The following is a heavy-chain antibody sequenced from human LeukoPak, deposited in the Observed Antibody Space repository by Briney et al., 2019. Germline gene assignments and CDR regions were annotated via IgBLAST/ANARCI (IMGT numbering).Heavy chain of an antibody. D-gene: IGHD6-6*01. Sequence: GGSLRLSCAASGFTFSSYWMHWVRQAPGKGLVWVSRINLDGSSTSYADSVKGRFTISRDSSKNTLYLQMNSLRTEDTAVYYCATSIAAHFDYWGQGTLVTVSS. CDR3: ATSIAAHFDY. CDR2: INLDGSST. V-gene: IGHV3-74*01. J-gene: IGHJ4*02. CDR1: GFTFSSYW.